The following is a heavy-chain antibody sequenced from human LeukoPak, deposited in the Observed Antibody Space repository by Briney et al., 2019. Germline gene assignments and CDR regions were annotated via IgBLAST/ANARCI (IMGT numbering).Heavy chain of an antibody. J-gene: IGHJ3*02. V-gene: IGHV4-59*08. D-gene: IGHD4-17*01. Sequence: LETLSLTCTVSGGSISSYYWSWIRQPPGKGLEWIGYIYYSGSTNYNPSLKSRVTISVDTSKNQFSLKLSSVTAADTAVYYCAMRYQDYGEGPDAFDIWGQGTMVTVSS. CDR2: IYYSGST. CDR1: GGSISSYY. CDR3: AMRYQDYGEGPDAFDI.